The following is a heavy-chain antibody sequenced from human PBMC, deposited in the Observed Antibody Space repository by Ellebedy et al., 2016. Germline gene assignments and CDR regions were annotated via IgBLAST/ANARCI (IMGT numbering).Heavy chain of an antibody. CDR3: AGYDLVLLPTAMHDS. J-gene: IGHJ5*01. CDR2: IIPILGTA. D-gene: IGHD2-2*01. CDR1: GGTFSGYA. Sequence: SVKVSCKASGGTFSGYAIIWVRQAPGQGLEWMGGIIPILGTADDAQKFQGRGTVTADESTGTAYMELSSLISEDSAVYYCAGYDLVLLPTAMHDSWGQGTLVTVSS. V-gene: IGHV1-69*13.